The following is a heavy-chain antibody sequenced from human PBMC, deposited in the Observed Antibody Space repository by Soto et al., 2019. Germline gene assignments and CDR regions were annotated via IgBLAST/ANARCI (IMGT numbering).Heavy chain of an antibody. CDR2: IYRAGNT. D-gene: IGHD2-2*01. Sequence: SETLSLTCTVSGDSMTSGDYSWSWIRQPPGKGLEWLGYIYRAGNTHYSPSLKSRVSISQDRSKNQFSLELTSVTAADTAVYYCARGDYQYSIDYWGQGTLVTVSS. J-gene: IGHJ4*02. CDR1: GDSMTSGDYS. V-gene: IGHV4-30-2*01. CDR3: ARGDYQYSIDY.